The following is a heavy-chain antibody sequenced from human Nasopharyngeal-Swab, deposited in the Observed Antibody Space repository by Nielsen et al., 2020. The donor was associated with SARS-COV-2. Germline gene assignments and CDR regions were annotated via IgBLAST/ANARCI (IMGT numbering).Heavy chain of an antibody. Sequence: SETLSLTCAISGDSVSSNSAAWNWIRQSPSRGLEWLGRTYYRSKWSNDYAVSVKSRMTINPDTSKNQFSLQLNSVTPEDTAVYYCARDGPYNPGALTTFDIWGQGTTVTVSS. D-gene: IGHD1-14*01. J-gene: IGHJ3*02. CDR1: GDSVSSNSAA. V-gene: IGHV6-1*01. CDR2: TYYRSKWSN. CDR3: ARDGPYNPGALTTFDI.